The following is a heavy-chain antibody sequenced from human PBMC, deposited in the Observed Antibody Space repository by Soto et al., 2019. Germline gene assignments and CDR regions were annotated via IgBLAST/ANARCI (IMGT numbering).Heavy chain of an antibody. J-gene: IGHJ4*02. CDR1: GYTFTSYY. CDR3: ARGPYLGVRGVITRRTQDY. V-gene: IGHV1-46*03. Sequence: ASVKVSCKASGYTFTSYYMHWVRQAPGQGLEWMGIINPSGGSTSYAQKFQGRVTMTRDTSTSTVYMELSSLRSEDTAVYYCARGPYLGVRGVITRRTQDYWGQGTLVTVSS. D-gene: IGHD3-10*01. CDR2: INPSGGST.